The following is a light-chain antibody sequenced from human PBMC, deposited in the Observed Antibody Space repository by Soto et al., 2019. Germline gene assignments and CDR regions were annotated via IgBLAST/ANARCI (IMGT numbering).Light chain of an antibody. CDR2: KAS. Sequence: DIQMTQSPSTLSASIGDRVTITCRASESISSWLAWYQQKPGKAPKLLIYKASSLESGVPSRFSGSGSGTEFTLTISSLQPDDFATYYCQQYNYYRTFGQGTKVDI. V-gene: IGKV1-5*03. J-gene: IGKJ1*01. CDR1: ESISSW. CDR3: QQYNYYRT.